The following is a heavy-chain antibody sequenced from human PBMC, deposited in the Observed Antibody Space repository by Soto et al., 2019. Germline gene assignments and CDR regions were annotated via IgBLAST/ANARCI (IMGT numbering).Heavy chain of an antibody. Sequence: SVKVSCKASGGTFSSYTISWVRQAPGQGLEWMGRIIPILGIANYAQKFQGRVTITADKSTSTAYMELSSLRSEDTAVYYCARDYGGTYGMDVWGQGTKVTVSS. CDR1: GGTFSSYT. CDR2: IIPILGIA. CDR3: ARDYGGTYGMDV. V-gene: IGHV1-69*04. J-gene: IGHJ6*02. D-gene: IGHD3-10*01.